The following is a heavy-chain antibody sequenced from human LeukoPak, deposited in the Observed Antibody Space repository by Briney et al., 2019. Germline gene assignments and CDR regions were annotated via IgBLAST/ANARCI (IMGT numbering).Heavy chain of an antibody. CDR3: ARGGHYDFWSGPPDF. CDR1: GYTFTNYG. CDR2: ISTYSGNT. D-gene: IGHD3-3*01. J-gene: IGHJ4*02. Sequence: APVKVSCKASGYTFTNYGFSWVRQAPGQGLEWMGRISTYSGNTNYAQKFQGRVTMTTDTSTSTAFMDLKSLRSDDTAVYYCARGGHYDFWSGPPDFWGQGTLVTVSS. V-gene: IGHV1-18*01.